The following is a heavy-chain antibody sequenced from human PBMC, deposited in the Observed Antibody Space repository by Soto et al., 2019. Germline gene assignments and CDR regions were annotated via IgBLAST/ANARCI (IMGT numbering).Heavy chain of an antibody. Sequence: QVQLVQSGAEVKKPGSSVKVSCKASGGTFSSYAISWVRQAPGQGLEWMGGIIPIFGTANYAQKFQGRVTITADEXXSXAXXELSSLRSEDTAVYYCARSGTPNYDILPGYSEFDPWGQGTLVTVSS. CDR1: GGTFSSYA. D-gene: IGHD3-9*01. CDR3: ARSGTPNYDILPGYSEFDP. V-gene: IGHV1-69*12. J-gene: IGHJ5*02. CDR2: IIPIFGTA.